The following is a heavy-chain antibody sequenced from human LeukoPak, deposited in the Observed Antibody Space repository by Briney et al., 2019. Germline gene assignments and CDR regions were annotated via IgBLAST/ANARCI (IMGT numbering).Heavy chain of an antibody. Sequence: GGSLRLSCAASGFTFGSYAMHWVRQAPGKGLEWVALISDDGSKNYYADSVKGRFTISRDNSKNTLYLQMNSLRAEDTAVYYCAREGKRDDYNFFDYWGQGTLVTVSS. CDR1: GFTFGSYA. CDR3: AREGKRDDYNFFDY. D-gene: IGHD5-24*01. V-gene: IGHV3-30-3*01. J-gene: IGHJ4*02. CDR2: ISDDGSKN.